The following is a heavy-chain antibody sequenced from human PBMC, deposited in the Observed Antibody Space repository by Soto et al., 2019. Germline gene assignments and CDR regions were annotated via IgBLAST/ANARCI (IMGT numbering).Heavy chain of an antibody. V-gene: IGHV4-34*01. CDR3: ATLFGTNDFRGKERGDV. Sequence: SETLSLTCAVYGGSFSGYYWSWIRQPPGKGLEWIGEINHSGSTNYNPSLKSRVTISVDTSKNQFSLKLSSVTAADTAVYYCATLFGTNDFRGKERGDVWGKGTTVTVSS. CDR1: GGSFSGYY. D-gene: IGHD3-3*01. J-gene: IGHJ6*04. CDR2: INHSGST.